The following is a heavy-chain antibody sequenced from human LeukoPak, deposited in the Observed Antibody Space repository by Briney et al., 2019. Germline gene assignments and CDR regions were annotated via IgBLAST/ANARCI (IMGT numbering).Heavy chain of an antibody. D-gene: IGHD4-23*01. CDR2: ISYDGSNK. J-gene: IGHJ4*02. CDR1: GFTFSSYA. CDR3: ARDVTTALTGFHY. Sequence: ARSLRLSCAASGFTFSSYAMHWVRQAPGKGLEWVTLISYDGSNKYFADSVKGRFTISRDNSKNTLYLQMNSLGTEDTAVYYCARDVTTALTGFHYWGLGTLVTASS. V-gene: IGHV3-30*04.